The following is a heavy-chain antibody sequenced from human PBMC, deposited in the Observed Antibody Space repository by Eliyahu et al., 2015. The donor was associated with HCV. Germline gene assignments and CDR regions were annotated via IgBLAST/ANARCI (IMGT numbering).Heavy chain of an antibody. CDR2: IYXSGST. V-gene: IGHV4-59*01. J-gene: IGHJ3*02. Sequence: QVQLQESGPGLVKPSETLSLTCTVSGGSIXXYXWSWTRQPPGKGLEWIGYIYXSGSTNYNPSLKSRVTISVDTSKNQFSLKLSSVTAADTAVYYCARARGQYCSGGSCYSLRYAFDIWGQGTMVTVSS. D-gene: IGHD2-15*01. CDR3: ARARGQYCSGGSCYSLRYAFDI. CDR1: GGSIXXYX.